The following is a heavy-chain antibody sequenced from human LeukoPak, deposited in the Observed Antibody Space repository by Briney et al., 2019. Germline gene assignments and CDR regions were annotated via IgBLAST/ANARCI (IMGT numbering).Heavy chain of an antibody. CDR2: IKSKTDGGTT. J-gene: IGHJ3*02. V-gene: IGHV3-15*01. D-gene: IGHD1-26*01. CDR1: GFTFTNTW. CDR3: TTIVGDRRGAFDI. Sequence: PGGSLRLSCAASGFTFTNTWMSWVRQAPGKGLEWVGRIKSKTDGGTTDYAAPVKGRFTISRDDSKNTLYLQMNSLKTEDTAVYYCTTIVGDRRGAFDIWGQGTMVTVSS.